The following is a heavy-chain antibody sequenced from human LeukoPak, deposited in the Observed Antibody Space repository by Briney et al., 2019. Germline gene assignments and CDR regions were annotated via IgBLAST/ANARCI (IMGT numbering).Heavy chain of an antibody. Sequence: ASVKVSCKTSGYTFTGYYIHWVRQAPGQGLEWMGWIFPNSGGTNYAQSFQGRVTMTRDASISTAYMELNRLISDDTAVYFCARERPNYSSSPKCPDAFDVWGQGTTVTASS. J-gene: IGHJ3*01. CDR1: GYTFTGYY. CDR3: ARERPNYSSSPKCPDAFDV. D-gene: IGHD2-2*01. CDR2: IFPNSGGT. V-gene: IGHV1-2*02.